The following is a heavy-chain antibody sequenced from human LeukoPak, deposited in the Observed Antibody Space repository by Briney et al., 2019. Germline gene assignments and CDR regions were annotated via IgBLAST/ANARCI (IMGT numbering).Heavy chain of an antibody. CDR3: ARDSGGSGSYYLINTYYYYGMDV. D-gene: IGHD3-10*01. J-gene: IGHJ6*02. CDR1: GDSVSCNSAA. CDR2: TYYRSHWYN. Sequence: SQTLSLTCAISGDSVSCNSAAWNWIRQSPSSGLEWLGRTYYRSHWYNDYAVSAKSRITINPDTSKNQFSLQLNSVTPEDTAVYYCARDSGGSGSYYLINTYYYYGMDVWGQGTTVTVSS. V-gene: IGHV6-1*01.